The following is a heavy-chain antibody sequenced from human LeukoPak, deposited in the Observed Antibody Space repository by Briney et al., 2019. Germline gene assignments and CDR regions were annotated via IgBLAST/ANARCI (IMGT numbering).Heavy chain of an antibody. CDR3: AKAHCSGGSCYYILDYFDY. Sequence: GGSLRLSCAASGFTFGSYGLHWVRQAPGKGLEWLAVISYEGSNTYYADSVKGRFTISRDNSKDTLYLQMNSLRAEDAAVYYCAKAHCSGGSCYYILDYFDYWGQGTLVTVSS. V-gene: IGHV3-30*18. CDR2: ISYEGSNT. CDR1: GFTFGSYG. J-gene: IGHJ4*02. D-gene: IGHD2-15*01.